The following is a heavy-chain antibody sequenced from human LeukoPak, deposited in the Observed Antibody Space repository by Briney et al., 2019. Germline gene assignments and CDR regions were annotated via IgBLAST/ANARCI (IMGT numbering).Heavy chain of an antibody. Sequence: GESLKISCKGSGYIFTNNWIGWVRQMPGKGLEWMGIIYPGDSGTRYRTSFEGQFTISAAKSITTAYLQWSSLKASDSAMYFCARQTRDGSGSRGYSFDFWGLGTLVTVSS. D-gene: IGHD3-10*01. CDR1: GYIFTNNW. V-gene: IGHV5-51*01. J-gene: IGHJ4*02. CDR2: IYPGDSGT. CDR3: ARQTRDGSGSRGYSFDF.